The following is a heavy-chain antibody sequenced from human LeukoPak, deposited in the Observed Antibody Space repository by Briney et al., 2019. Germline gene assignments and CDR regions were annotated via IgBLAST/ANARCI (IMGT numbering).Heavy chain of an antibody. CDR2: VRSKANSYAT. CDR1: GFTFSGSA. J-gene: IGHJ4*02. V-gene: IGHV3-73*01. D-gene: IGHD4/OR15-4a*01. CDR3: TSALTSYWYY. Sequence: GGSLRLSCAASGFTFSGSAMHWVRQASGKGLEWVGRVRSKANSYATAYAASVKGRFTISRDDSKNTAYLQMNSLKTEDTAVYYCTSALTSYWYYWGQGTLVTVSS.